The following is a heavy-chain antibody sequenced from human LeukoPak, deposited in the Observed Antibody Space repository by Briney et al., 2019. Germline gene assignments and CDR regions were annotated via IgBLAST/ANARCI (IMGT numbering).Heavy chain of an antibody. CDR3: AREGRLGCSSTSCYPKDPFDY. D-gene: IGHD2-2*01. CDR1: GGTFSSYA. V-gene: IGHV1-69*13. CDR2: IIPIFGTA. Sequence: SVKVSCKASGGTFSSYAISWVRQAPGQGLEWMGGIIPIFGTANYAQKFQGRVTITADESTSTAYMELSSLRSEDTAVYYCAREGRLGCSSTSCYPKDPFDYWGQGTLVTVSS. J-gene: IGHJ4*02.